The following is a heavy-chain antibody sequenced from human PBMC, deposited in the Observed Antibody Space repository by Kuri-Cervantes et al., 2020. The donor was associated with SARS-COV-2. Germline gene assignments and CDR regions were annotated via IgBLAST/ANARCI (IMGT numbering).Heavy chain of an antibody. CDR1: GYTFTSYY. D-gene: IGHD1-1*01. J-gene: IGHJ6*03. CDR3: ARSWGNWRYMDV. CDR2: INPSGGST. Sequence: ASVKVSCKASGYTFTSYYMHWVRQAPGQGLEWIGIINPSGGSTSYAQKFQGRVTMTRDTSTSTVYMELSSLRSEDTAVYYCARSWGNWRYMDVWGKGTTVTVSS. V-gene: IGHV1-46*01.